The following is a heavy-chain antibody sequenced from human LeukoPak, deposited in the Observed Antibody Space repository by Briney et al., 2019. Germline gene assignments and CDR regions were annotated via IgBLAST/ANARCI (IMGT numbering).Heavy chain of an antibody. Sequence: GGSLRLSCAASGFTFSSYDMHWVRQAPGKGLEGVAVIWYDGSNKYYADSVKGRFTISRDNSKNTLYLRMNSPRAEATAVYYWAKAGYCSSGSCWYDCFDPWGQGTLVTVSS. D-gene: IGHD2-15*01. CDR1: GFTFSSYD. CDR2: IWYDGSNK. CDR3: AKAGYCSSGSCWYDCFDP. J-gene: IGHJ5*02. V-gene: IGHV3-33*03.